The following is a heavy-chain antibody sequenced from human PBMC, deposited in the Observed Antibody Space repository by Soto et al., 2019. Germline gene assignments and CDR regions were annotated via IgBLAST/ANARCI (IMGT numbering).Heavy chain of an antibody. D-gene: IGHD5-18*01. CDR1: GFTFSSYA. Sequence: GGSLRLSCAASGFTFSSYAMSWVRQAPGKGLEWVSAISGSGGSTYYADSVKGRFTISRDNSKNTLYLQMNSLRAEDTAVYYCAKSSFSQLWPKRYYFDFWGQGTLVTVSS. CDR3: AKSSFSQLWPKRYYFDF. CDR2: ISGSGGST. V-gene: IGHV3-23*01. J-gene: IGHJ4*02.